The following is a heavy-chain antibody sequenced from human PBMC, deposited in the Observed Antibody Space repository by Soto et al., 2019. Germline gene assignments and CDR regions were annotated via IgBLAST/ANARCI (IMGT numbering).Heavy chain of an antibody. J-gene: IGHJ3*02. CDR2: MSPKTANT. V-gene: IGHV1-8*01. Sequence: ASVKVSCKASGYTFTSYDINWVRQTAGQGLEWMGWMSPKTANTGYAQKFQDRVTMTRSTSISTAYMELSSLTSEDTAVYYCARGDSATALDIWGQGTMVTVSS. CDR1: GYTFTSYD. CDR3: ARGDSATALDI. D-gene: IGHD1-26*01.